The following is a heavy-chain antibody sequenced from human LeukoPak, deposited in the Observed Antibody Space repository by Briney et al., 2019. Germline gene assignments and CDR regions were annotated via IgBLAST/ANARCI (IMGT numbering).Heavy chain of an antibody. D-gene: IGHD3-10*01. CDR2: IYYTGSV. V-gene: IGHV4-31*03. CDR1: GASISTGGFY. CDR3: ARNHSYYFGSQTSTLDV. J-gene: IGHJ6*02. Sequence: SETLSLTCTISGASISTGGFYWTWIRQPPGEGLEWIGYIYYTGSVDYNASLKSRLTISLDTSKNRFSLKLNSVTAADTAVYYCARNHSYYFGSQTSTLDVWGQGTAVTVSS.